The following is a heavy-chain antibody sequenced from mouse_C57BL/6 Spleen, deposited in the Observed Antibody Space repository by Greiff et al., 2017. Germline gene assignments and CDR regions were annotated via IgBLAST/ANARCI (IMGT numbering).Heavy chain of an antibody. V-gene: IGHV2-2*01. CDR3: ARKGGMITTRRYAMGD. CDR2: IWSGGST. CDR1: GFSLTSYG. Sequence: VQVVESGPGLVQPSQSLSITCTVSGFSLTSYGVHWVRQSPGKGLEWLGVIWSGGSTDYTAAFISRLSISKDNSKSQVFFKMNSLQADDTAIYYCARKGGMITTRRYAMGDWGQGASVTVSS. D-gene: IGHD2-4*01. J-gene: IGHJ4*01.